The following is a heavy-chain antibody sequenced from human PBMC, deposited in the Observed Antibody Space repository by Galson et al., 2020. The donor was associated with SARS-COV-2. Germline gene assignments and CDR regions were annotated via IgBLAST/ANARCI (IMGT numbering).Heavy chain of an antibody. CDR2: VHHSGRT. Sequence: SETLSLTCTVSGDSISNFLWTWIRQPPGKGLQWIGHVHHSGRTSYNPSLKSRVTMSLDTSMNQFSLRLKSVTAADTAVFYCARGAGMMFSGNYFDRRGRGTLVTVFS. J-gene: IGHJ2*01. CDR3: ARGAGMMFSGNYFDR. CDR1: GDSISNFL. D-gene: IGHD1-26*01. V-gene: IGHV4-59*08.